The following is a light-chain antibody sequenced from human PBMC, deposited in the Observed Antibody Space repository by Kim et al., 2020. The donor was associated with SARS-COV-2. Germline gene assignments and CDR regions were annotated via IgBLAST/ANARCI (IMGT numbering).Light chain of an antibody. Sequence: SPGERATLSCRASQSISSSSLAWYQQKPGQGPRLLIYGGSNRATGIADRFSGSASGTDFTLTISRLEPEDFAVYYCHQYGSSPRTFGQGTKVDIK. CDR1: QSISSSS. CDR3: HQYGSSPRT. J-gene: IGKJ1*01. V-gene: IGKV3-20*01. CDR2: GGS.